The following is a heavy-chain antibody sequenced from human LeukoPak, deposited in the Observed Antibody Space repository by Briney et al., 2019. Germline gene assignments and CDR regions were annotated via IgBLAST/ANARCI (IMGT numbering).Heavy chain of an antibody. J-gene: IGHJ4*02. V-gene: IGHV3-48*03. CDR2: ISYSGSPI. CDR3: ATVGRAARPGY. D-gene: IGHD6-6*01. Sequence: PGGSLRLSCAASGFTFSSYEMNWVRQAPGKGLEWFSYISYSGSPIYYADSVKGRFTISRDNAKNSLYLQMNSLRAEDRAVYYCATVGRAARPGYWGQGTLVTVSS. CDR1: GFTFSSYE.